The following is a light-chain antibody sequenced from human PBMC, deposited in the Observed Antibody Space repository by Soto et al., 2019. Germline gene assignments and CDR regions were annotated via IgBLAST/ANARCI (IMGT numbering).Light chain of an antibody. V-gene: IGKV3-20*01. Sequence: EIVLTQSPGTVSLSPGERATLSCRASQSVTSSYLAWYQQKPGQAPRLLIDGVSSRATGIPDRFSGSGAGTDFTLTISRLEPEDCAVYYCQQYCYSPLTFGGGTKVEIK. CDR1: QSVTSSY. J-gene: IGKJ4*01. CDR2: GVS. CDR3: QQYCYSPLT.